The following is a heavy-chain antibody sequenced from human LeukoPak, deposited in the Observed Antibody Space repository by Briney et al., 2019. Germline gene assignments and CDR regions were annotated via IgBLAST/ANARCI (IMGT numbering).Heavy chain of an antibody. J-gene: IGHJ4*02. D-gene: IGHD3-3*01. CDR2: IKSKTDGGTT. CDR3: TTSATYYDFWSGYYPFDY. Sequence: GGSLRLSCAASGFTFSSYAMSWVRQAPGKGLEWVGRIKSKTDGGTTDYAAPVKGRFTISRDDSKNTLYLQMNSLKTEDTAVYYCTTSATYYDFWSGYYPFDYWGQGTLVTVSS. CDR1: GFTFSSYA. V-gene: IGHV3-15*01.